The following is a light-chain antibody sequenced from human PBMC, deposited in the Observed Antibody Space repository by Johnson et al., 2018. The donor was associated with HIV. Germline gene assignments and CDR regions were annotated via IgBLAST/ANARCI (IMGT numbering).Light chain of an antibody. V-gene: IGLV1-51*01. CDR2: GND. J-gene: IGLJ1*01. CDR3: GTWDSRLNVYL. Sequence: QSLLTQPPSVSAAPGQKVTISCSGSNSNIGNNYVSWYQQLPGTAPKLLIYGNDKRPSGIPDRFSGSKSGTSATLGISGLQTGDEADYYCGTWDSRLNVYLFGPGTKVTVL. CDR1: NSNIGNNY.